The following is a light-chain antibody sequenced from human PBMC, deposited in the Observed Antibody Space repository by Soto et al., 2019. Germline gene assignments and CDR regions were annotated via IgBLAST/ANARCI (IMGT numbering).Light chain of an antibody. CDR2: LGS. CDR3: MQALQTPLT. Sequence: DIVMTQSPLSLPVTPGEPASISCRSSQSLLHSIRYNYLDWYLQKPGQSPQLLTYLGSNRASGVPDRFSGSGSGTNFTLRISRVEAEDVGVYYCMQALQTPLTFGGGTKVDIK. J-gene: IGKJ4*01. V-gene: IGKV2-28*01. CDR1: QSLLHSIRYNY.